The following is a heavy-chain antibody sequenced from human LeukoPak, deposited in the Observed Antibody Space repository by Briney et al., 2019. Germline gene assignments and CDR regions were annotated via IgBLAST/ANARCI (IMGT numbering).Heavy chain of an antibody. CDR2: INWNGGST. CDR3: ARASFGIAAAGIEGDKWFDP. CDR1: GFTFSSYS. V-gene: IGHV3-20*04. D-gene: IGHD6-13*01. Sequence: GGSLRLSCAASGFTFSSYSMNWVRQAPGKGLEWVSGINWNGGSTGYADSVKGRFTISRDNAKNSLYLQMNSLRAEDTALYYCARASFGIAAAGIEGDKWFDPWGQGTLVTVSS. J-gene: IGHJ5*02.